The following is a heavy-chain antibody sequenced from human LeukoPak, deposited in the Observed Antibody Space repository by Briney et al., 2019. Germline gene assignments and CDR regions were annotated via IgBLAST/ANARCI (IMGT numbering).Heavy chain of an antibody. CDR3: TTGGYTYGSLVDY. D-gene: IGHD5-18*01. CDR2: INSDGSST. V-gene: IGHV3-74*01. J-gene: IGHJ4*02. Sequence: GGSLGLSCEASGFSFSIYWLHWSGQPPGRGRGWFPRINSDGSSTNYADSVKGRFAISRDSAKNTLYLQMNSLRAEDTAVYYCTTGGYTYGSLVDYWGQGTLVTVSS. CDR1: GFSFSIYW.